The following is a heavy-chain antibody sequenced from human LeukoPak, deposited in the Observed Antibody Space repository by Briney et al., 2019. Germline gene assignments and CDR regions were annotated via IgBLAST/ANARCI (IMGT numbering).Heavy chain of an antibody. J-gene: IGHJ4*02. CDR1: GYTFTGYY. D-gene: IGHD3-16*01. V-gene: IGHV1-2*02. CDR2: INPNSGGT. Sequence: ASVKVSCKASGYTFTGYYMHWVRQAPGQGLEWMGWINPNSGGTNYAQKFQGRVTMTRDTSISTAYMELSRLRSDDTAVYYCARALNGGCQDTRLAPDYWGQGTLVTVSS. CDR3: ARALNGGCQDTRLAPDY.